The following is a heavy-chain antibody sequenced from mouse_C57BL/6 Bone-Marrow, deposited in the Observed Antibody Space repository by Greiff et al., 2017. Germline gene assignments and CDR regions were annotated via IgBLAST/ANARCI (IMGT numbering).Heavy chain of an antibody. D-gene: IGHD2-3*01. CDR1: GYTFTSYW. CDR2: IDPSDSYT. J-gene: IGHJ3*01. Sequence: QVQLQQPGAELVKPGASVKLSCKASGYTFTSYWMQWVKQRPGQGLEWIGEIDPSDSYTNYNQTFKGKATLTVDTSSSTAYMQLSSLTSGDAAVYYCADAWFAYWGQGTLVTVSA. V-gene: IGHV1-50*01. CDR3: ADAWFAY.